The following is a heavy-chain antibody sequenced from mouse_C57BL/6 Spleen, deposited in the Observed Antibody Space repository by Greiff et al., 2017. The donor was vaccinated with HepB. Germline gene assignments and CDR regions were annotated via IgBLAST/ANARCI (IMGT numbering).Heavy chain of an antibody. CDR3: ARDDGYPYYYAMDY. CDR1: GFTFSSYG. J-gene: IGHJ4*01. Sequence: EVQLVESGGDLVKPGGSLKLSCAASGFTFSSYGMSWVRQTPDKRLEWVATISSGGSYTYYPDSVKGRFTISRDNAKNTLYLQMSSLKSEDTAMYYWARDDGYPYYYAMDYWGQGTSVTVSS. V-gene: IGHV5-6*01. D-gene: IGHD2-3*01. CDR2: ISSGGSYT.